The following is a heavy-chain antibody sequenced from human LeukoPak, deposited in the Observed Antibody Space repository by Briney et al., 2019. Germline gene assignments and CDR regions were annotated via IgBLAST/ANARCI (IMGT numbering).Heavy chain of an antibody. D-gene: IGHD3-16*01. CDR1: GFTFSSYA. Sequence: GGSLRLSCAASGFTFSSYAMSWVRQAPGKGLECVSAISGSGGSTYYADSVKGRITISRDNSKNTVYLQMNSLRAEDMALYYCAKGGGGRLIYYYYMDVWGKGTTVTVSS. J-gene: IGHJ6*03. CDR2: ISGSGGST. CDR3: AKGGGGRLIYYYYMDV. V-gene: IGHV3-23*01.